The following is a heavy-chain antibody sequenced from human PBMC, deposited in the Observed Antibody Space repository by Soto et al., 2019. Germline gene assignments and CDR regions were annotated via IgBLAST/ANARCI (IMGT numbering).Heavy chain of an antibody. J-gene: IGHJ4*01. CDR2: IYYSGGT. Sequence: SETLSLTCTVSGGSISSGGYYWSWIRQHPGKGLEWIGHIYYSGGTYYNPSLKSRVTISVDTSKNQFSLRLTSVSVADTAMYYCVRQATTSWSYWGQGTLVTVSS. V-gene: IGHV4-31*03. CDR1: GGSISSGGYY. CDR3: VRQATTSWSY. D-gene: IGHD2-2*01.